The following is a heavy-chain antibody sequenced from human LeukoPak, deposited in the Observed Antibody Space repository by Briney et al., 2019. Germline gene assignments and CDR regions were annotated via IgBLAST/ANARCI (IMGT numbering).Heavy chain of an antibody. CDR3: AKAQVSRYHDY. D-gene: IGHD3-9*01. CDR2: IRGSGGGK. Sequence: PGGSLRLSCAASGFTFSSYGMSWVRQAPGKGLGWVSAIRGSGGGKYYVDSVKGRFTISRDNAKNTLYLQMNSLRAQATAEYYCAKAQVSRYHDYWLQGTLVTVPS. CDR1: GFTFSSYG. J-gene: IGHJ4*02. V-gene: IGHV3-23*01.